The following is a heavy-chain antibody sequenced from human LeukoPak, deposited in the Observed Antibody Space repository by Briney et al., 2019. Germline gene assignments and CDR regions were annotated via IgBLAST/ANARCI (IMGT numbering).Heavy chain of an antibody. D-gene: IGHD5-12*01. CDR2: IHQTGNT. Sequence: SETLSLTFTVSSGSISSGRYYWGWIRQPPGKGLEWIGSIHQTGNTYYNPSLKSRVTISVDTSKNQFSLKLSSVTAADTAVYHCARGGGYSGYGNWFDPWGQGTLVTVSS. V-gene: IGHV4-39*07. CDR3: ARGGGYSGYGNWFDP. CDR1: SGSISSGRYY. J-gene: IGHJ5*02.